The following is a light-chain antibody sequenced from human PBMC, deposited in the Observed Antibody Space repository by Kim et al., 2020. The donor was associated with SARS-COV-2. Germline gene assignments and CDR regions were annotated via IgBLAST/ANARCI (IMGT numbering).Light chain of an antibody. V-gene: IGKV3-15*01. J-gene: IGKJ5*01. Sequence: SPGERVTLPCRASQSVSSNLAWYQQKPGQAPWLLIYGASTRATGVPARFSGSGSGTEFTLTISSLQSEDFAVYYCQQYNDWPPITFGQGTRLEIK. CDR1: QSVSSN. CDR3: QQYNDWPPIT. CDR2: GAS.